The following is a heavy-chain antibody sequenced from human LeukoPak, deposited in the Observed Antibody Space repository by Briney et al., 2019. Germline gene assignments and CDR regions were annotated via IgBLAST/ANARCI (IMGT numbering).Heavy chain of an antibody. CDR2: IYSGGST. Sequence: GGSLRLSCAASGFTVSSNYMSWVRQAPGKGLEWVSVIYSGGSTYYADSVKCRFTFSRDNSKNTLYLQMNSLRAEDTTVYYCAKGSREGAFDIWGQGTMVTVSS. V-gene: IGHV3-53*01. D-gene: IGHD6-6*01. J-gene: IGHJ3*02. CDR3: AKGSREGAFDI. CDR1: GFTVSSNY.